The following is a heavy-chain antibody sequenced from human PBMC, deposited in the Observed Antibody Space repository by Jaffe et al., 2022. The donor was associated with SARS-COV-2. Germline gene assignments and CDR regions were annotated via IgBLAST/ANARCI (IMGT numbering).Heavy chain of an antibody. CDR3: ARSIGKSGWGGLDY. CDR1: GFTFSSYG. J-gene: IGHJ4*02. CDR2: IWYDGSNK. D-gene: IGHD6-19*01. Sequence: QVQLVESGGGVVQPGRSLRLSCAASGFTFSSYGMHWVRQAPGKGLEWVAVIWYDGSNKYYADSVKGRFTISRDNSKNTLYLQMNSLRAEDTAVYYCARSIGKSGWGGLDYWGQGTLVTVSS. V-gene: IGHV3-33*01.